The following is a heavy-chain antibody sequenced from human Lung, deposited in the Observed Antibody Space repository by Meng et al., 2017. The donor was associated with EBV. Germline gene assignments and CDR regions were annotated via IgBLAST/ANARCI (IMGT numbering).Heavy chain of an antibody. Sequence: QVQLQQWGAGLLNPSETLPLTCVCSGRSCSSSYWSWIRQPPGKGLEWIGQINYSGITNYNPSLKSRVTISVDTSKNQFSLSLNSVTAADTAVYYCARARSIAAAVIDYWGQGTLVTVSS. J-gene: IGHJ4*02. V-gene: IGHV4-34*01. D-gene: IGHD6-13*01. CDR3: ARARSIAAAVIDY. CDR2: INYSGIT. CDR1: GRSCSSSY.